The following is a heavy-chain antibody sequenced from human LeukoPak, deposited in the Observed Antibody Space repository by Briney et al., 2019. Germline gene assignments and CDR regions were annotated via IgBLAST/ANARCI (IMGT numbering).Heavy chain of an antibody. J-gene: IGHJ6*02. Sequence: GASVKVSCKASGYTFTDYYMHWVRQAPGQGLEWMGRINPNSGGTNYAQKFQGRVTMTRDTSISTAYMELSRLRSDDTAVYYCARDLKVTTRYYYYGMDVWGQGTTVTVSS. CDR1: GYTFTDYY. CDR3: ARDLKVTTRYYYYGMDV. CDR2: INPNSGGT. V-gene: IGHV1-2*06. D-gene: IGHD4-17*01.